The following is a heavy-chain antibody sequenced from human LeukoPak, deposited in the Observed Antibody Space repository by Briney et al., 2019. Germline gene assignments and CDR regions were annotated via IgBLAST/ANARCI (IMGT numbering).Heavy chain of an antibody. J-gene: IGHJ4*02. Sequence: PGGSLRLSCAASGFTFSSYWMSWVRQAPGKGLEWVANIKKDGTEKYYVDSVKGRFTISRDNAKNSLYLQMNSLRAEDTAVYYCARVMYSSGWSFDYWGQGTLVTVSS. CDR1: GFTFSSYW. V-gene: IGHV3-7*01. D-gene: IGHD6-19*01. CDR2: IKKDGTEK. CDR3: ARVMYSSGWSFDY.